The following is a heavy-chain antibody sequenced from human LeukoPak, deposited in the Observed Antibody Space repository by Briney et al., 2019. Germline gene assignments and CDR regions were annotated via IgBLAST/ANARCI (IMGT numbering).Heavy chain of an antibody. V-gene: IGHV4-59*08. CDR3: ARRRLGNYDLDY. J-gene: IGHJ4*02. CDR2: ISYSGST. D-gene: IGHD1-7*01. CDR1: GGSISSYY. Sequence: SETLSLTCTVSGGSISSYYWNWIRQPPGKGLEYIGYISYSGSTNYNPSLKSRVTISVDTSKNQFSLKLSSVTAADTAVYYCARRRLGNYDLDYWGQGTLVTVSS.